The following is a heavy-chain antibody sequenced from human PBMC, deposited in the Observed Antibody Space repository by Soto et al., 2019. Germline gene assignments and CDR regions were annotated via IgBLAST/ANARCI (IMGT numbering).Heavy chain of an antibody. Sequence: PSETLSLTCAVYGGSFSGYYWSWIRQPPGKGLEWIGEINHSGSTNYNPSLKSRVTISVDTSKNQFSLKLSSVTAADTAVYYCARGHGSIWFDPWGHGTLVTVSS. V-gene: IGHV4-34*01. CDR1: GGSFSGYY. D-gene: IGHD2-21*01. CDR2: INHSGST. J-gene: IGHJ5*02. CDR3: ARGHGSIWFDP.